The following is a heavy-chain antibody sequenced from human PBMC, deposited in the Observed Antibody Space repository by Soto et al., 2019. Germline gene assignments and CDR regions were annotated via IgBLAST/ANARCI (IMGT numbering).Heavy chain of an antibody. J-gene: IGHJ5*02. CDR2: INAYNGNT. V-gene: IGHV1-18*01. Sequence: ASVKVSCKASGYTFTSYDINWVRQAPGQGLEWMGWINAYNGNTNYAQKLQGRVTMTTDTSTNTAYMELRSLRSDDTAVYYCARVLPPFDPWGQGTLVTLSS. CDR1: GYTFTSYD. CDR3: ARVLPPFDP.